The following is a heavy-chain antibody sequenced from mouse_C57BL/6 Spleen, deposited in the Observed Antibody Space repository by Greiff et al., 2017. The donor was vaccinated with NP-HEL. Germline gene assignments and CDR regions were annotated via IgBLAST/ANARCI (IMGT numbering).Heavy chain of an antibody. CDR1: GFSLTSYG. D-gene: IGHD1-1*01. CDR3: ARNKDRSNYGSSPYWYFDV. V-gene: IGHV2-2*01. Sequence: VQLQESGPGLVQPSQSLSITCTVSGFSLTSYGVHWVRQSPGKGLEWLGVIWSGGSTDYNAAFISRLSISKDNSKSQVFFKMNSLQADDTAIYYCARNKDRSNYGSSPYWYFDVWGTGTTVTVSS. J-gene: IGHJ1*03. CDR2: IWSGGST.